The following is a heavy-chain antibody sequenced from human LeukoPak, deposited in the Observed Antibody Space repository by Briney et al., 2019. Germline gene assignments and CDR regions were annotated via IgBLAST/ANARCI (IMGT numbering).Heavy chain of an antibody. CDR2: IRYDGSNK. V-gene: IGHV3-30*02. J-gene: IGHJ4*02. CDR3: ASLGYCSSTSCYNIDY. D-gene: IGHD2-2*02. Sequence: GGSLRLSCAASGFTFSSYGMHWVRQAPGKGLEWVAFIRYDGSNKYYADSVKGRFTISRDNSKNTLYLQMNSLRAEDTAVYYCASLGYCSSTSCYNIDYWGQGTLVTVSS. CDR1: GFTFSSYG.